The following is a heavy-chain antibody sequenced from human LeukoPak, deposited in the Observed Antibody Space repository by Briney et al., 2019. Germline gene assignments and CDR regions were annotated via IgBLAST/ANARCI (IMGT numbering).Heavy chain of an antibody. D-gene: IGHD4-17*01. J-gene: IGHJ4*02. CDR2: IYYSGST. CDR1: GGSISRYY. CDR3: ARGGIDGDYAYYFDY. V-gene: IGHV4-59*01. Sequence: WETLSLTCTVSGGSISRYYWSWIRQPPGKALEWIGDIYYSGSTNYNPSLKSRVTISVDTSKNQFSLKLSSVTAADTAVYYCARGGIDGDYAYYFDYWGQGTLVTVSS.